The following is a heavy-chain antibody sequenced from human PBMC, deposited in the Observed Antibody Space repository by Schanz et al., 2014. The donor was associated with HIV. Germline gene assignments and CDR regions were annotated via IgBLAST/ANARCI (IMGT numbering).Heavy chain of an antibody. CDR3: AREGGSSGHNGYFDY. J-gene: IGHJ4*02. V-gene: IGHV3-74*01. D-gene: IGHD6-19*01. CDR1: GFTFGTTW. CDR2: ITPDGSVT. Sequence: DVQLVESGGGLIQPGESLRLSCVASGFTFGTTWMYWVRQGPGKGLTWVSYITPDGSVTYADSVKGRFTVSGDTSKNTVDLQMTSLRPEDAAVYYCAREGGSSGHNGYFDYWGQGTLVTVSS.